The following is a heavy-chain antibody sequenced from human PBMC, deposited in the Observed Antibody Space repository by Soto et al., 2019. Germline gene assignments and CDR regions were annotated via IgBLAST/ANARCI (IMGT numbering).Heavy chain of an antibody. CDR3: AKTRGRYFDWLSSFDY. CDR2: ISGSGGST. V-gene: IGHV3-23*01. D-gene: IGHD3-9*01. J-gene: IGHJ4*02. CDR1: GFTFSSYA. Sequence: PGGSLRLSCAASGFTFSSYAMSWVRQAPGKGLEWVSAISGSGGSTYYADSVKGLFTISRDNSKNTLYLQMNSLRAEDTAVYYCAKTRGRYFDWLSSFDYWGQGTLVTVSS.